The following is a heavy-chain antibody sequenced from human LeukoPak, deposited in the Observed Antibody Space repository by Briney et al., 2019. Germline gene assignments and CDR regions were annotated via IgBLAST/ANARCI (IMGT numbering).Heavy chain of an antibody. J-gene: IGHJ4*02. D-gene: IGHD3-16*02. CDR2: ISGSGDST. CDR3: AKDLDMITFGGVIVKGPDY. CDR1: GFTFSSYA. Sequence: GGSLRLSCAASGFTFSSYAMSWVRQAPGKGLEWVSVISGSGDSTYYADSVKGRFTISRDNSKNTLYLQMNSLRAEDTAVYYCAKDLDMITFGGVIVKGPDYWGQGTLVTVSS. V-gene: IGHV3-23*01.